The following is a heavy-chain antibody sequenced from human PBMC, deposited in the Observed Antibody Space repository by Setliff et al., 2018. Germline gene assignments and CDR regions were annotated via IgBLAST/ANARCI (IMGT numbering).Heavy chain of an antibody. CDR2: VYYNGDT. Sequence: SETLSLTCTVSGGSISSGSDYWAWIRQPPGKGLEWLGTVYYNGDTYYNPSLKSQVTMSVDTSRNQFSLKLSSVTAADTAVYYCARHVGIRGRGYNYYYYYMDVWGKGTTVTVSS. V-gene: IGHV4-39*01. CDR1: GGSISSGSDY. D-gene: IGHD3-10*01. CDR3: ARHVGIRGRGYNYYYYYMDV. J-gene: IGHJ6*03.